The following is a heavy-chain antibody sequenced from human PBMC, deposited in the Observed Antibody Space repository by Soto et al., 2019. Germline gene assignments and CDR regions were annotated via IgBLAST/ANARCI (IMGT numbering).Heavy chain of an antibody. J-gene: IGHJ4*02. V-gene: IGHV1-69*02. D-gene: IGHD6-19*01. Sequence: SVKVSCKASGGTFSSYTISWVRQAPGQGLEWMGRIIPILGIANYAQKFQGRVTITADKSTSTAYMELSSLRSGDTAVYYCARSEIGSGWSAYWGQGTLVTVSS. CDR3: ARSEIGSGWSAY. CDR1: GGTFSSYT. CDR2: IIPILGIA.